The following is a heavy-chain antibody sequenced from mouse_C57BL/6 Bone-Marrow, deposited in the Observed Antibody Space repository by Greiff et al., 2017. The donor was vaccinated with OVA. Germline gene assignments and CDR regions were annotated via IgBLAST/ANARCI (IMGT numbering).Heavy chain of an antibody. CDR2: IYPRSGNT. CDR1: GYTFTSYG. V-gene: IGHV1-81*01. J-gene: IGHJ2*01. D-gene: IGHD3-2*02. CDR3: AREGQLRLRKVFDY. Sequence: QVHVKQSGAELARPGASVKLSCKASGYTFTSYGISWVKQRTGQGLEWIGEIYPRSGNTYYNEKFKGKATLTADKSSSTAYMELRSLTSEDSAVYFCAREGQLRLRKVFDYWGQGTTLTVSS.